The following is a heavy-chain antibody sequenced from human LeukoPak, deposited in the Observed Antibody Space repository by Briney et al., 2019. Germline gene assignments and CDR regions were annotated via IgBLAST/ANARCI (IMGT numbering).Heavy chain of an antibody. CDR2: INPKSGGT. CDR1: GSTFSDDY. V-gene: IGHV1-2*02. J-gene: IGHJ4*02. D-gene: IGHD6-19*01. CDR3: AREGGSGWTAAFLDL. Sequence: GASVKVSRKAFGSTFSDDYMHWVRQAPGQGLEWMGWINPKSGGTNYAQHFQGRVTMTRDTSFSTVYVDLSGLTSDDTAIYYCAREGGSGWTAAFLDLWGQGNLVSVAS.